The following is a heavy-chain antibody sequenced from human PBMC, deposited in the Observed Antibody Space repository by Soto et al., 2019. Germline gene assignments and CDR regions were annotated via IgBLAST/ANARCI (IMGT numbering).Heavy chain of an antibody. CDR1: GFTFSSYW. CDR3: ARDIVVVVAAPPHY. Sequence: GGSLRLSWAASGFTFSSYWMHWVRQAPGKGLVWVSRINSDGSSTSYADSVKGRLTISRDNAKNTLYLQMNSLRAEDTAVYYCARDIVVVVAAPPHYWGQGTLVTVSS. CDR2: INSDGSST. V-gene: IGHV3-74*01. D-gene: IGHD2-15*01. J-gene: IGHJ4*02.